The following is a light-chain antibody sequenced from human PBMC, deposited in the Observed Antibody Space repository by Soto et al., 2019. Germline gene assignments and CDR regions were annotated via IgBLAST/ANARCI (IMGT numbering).Light chain of an antibody. Sequence: QSALTQPPSVSAAPGQKVTISCSGSSSNIGNNYVSWYQQLPGTAPKSLIYENNKRPSGIPDRFSGSKSGTSATLGITGLQTGDEADYYCGKWDSSLSAYVFGTGTKVTVL. CDR3: GKWDSSLSAYV. CDR2: ENN. CDR1: SSNIGNNY. J-gene: IGLJ1*01. V-gene: IGLV1-51*02.